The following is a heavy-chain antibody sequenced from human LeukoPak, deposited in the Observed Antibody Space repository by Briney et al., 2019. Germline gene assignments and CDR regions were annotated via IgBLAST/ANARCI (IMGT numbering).Heavy chain of an antibody. J-gene: IGHJ5*02. V-gene: IGHV4-59*01. CDR3: ARGFVDRARYNWFDP. D-gene: IGHD3/OR15-3a*01. CDR1: GGSISSYY. CDR2: IYYSGST. Sequence: SETLSLTCTVSGGSISSYYWSWIRQPPGKGLEWIGYIYYSGSTNYNPSLKSRVTISVDTSKNQFSLKLSSVTAEDTAVYYCARGFVDRARYNWFDPWGQGTLVTVSS.